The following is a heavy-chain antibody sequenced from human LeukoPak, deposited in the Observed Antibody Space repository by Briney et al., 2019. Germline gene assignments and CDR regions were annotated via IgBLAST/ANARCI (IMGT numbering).Heavy chain of an antibody. Sequence: ASVKVSCKASGYTFTSYDINWVRQAPGQGLEWMGWINPNSGGTNYAQKFQGRVTMTRDTSISTAYMELSRLRSDDTAVYYCAREMTYYYDSSGYYNDAFDIWGQGTMVTVSS. J-gene: IGHJ3*02. CDR3: AREMTYYYDSSGYYNDAFDI. CDR1: GYTFTSYD. V-gene: IGHV1-2*02. CDR2: INPNSGGT. D-gene: IGHD3-22*01.